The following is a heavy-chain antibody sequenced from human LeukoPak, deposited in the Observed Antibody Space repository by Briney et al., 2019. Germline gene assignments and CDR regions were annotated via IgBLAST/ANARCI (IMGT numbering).Heavy chain of an antibody. J-gene: IGHJ4*02. V-gene: IGHV3-66*01. CDR3: ARGNCSGGSCYSLAPDY. Sequence: GGSLRLSCAASGFTVSSNYMSWVRQAPGKGLEWVSVIYSGGSTYYADSVKGRFTISRDNSKNTLYLQMNSLRAEDTAVYYCARGNCSGGSCYSLAPDYWGQGTLVTVSS. CDR1: GFTVSSNY. CDR2: IYSGGST. D-gene: IGHD2-15*01.